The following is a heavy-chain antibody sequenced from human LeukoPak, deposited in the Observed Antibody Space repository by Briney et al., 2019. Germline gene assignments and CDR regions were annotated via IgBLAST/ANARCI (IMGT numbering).Heavy chain of an antibody. V-gene: IGHV4-59*08. CDR1: GGSISSYY. D-gene: IGHD3-3*01. CDR2: IYYSGST. CDR3: ARHTIDFWSGYYSPGYYFDY. Sequence: PSETLSLTCTVSGGSISSYYWSWIRQPPGKGLEWIGYIYYSGSTNYNPSLKSRVTISVDTSKNQFSLKLSSVTAADTAVYYCARHTIDFWSGYYSPGYYFDYWGQGTLVTVSS. J-gene: IGHJ4*02.